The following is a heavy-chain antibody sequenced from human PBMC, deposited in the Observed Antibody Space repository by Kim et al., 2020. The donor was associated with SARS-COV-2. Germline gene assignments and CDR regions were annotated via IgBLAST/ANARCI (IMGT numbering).Heavy chain of an antibody. CDR3: AKNQEYQLLLPHDAFDI. J-gene: IGHJ3*02. CDR1: GFSFRNYA. Sequence: GGSLRLSCAAAGFSFRNYAMSWVRQAPGKGLEWVSAISGSGGHTYYADSVKGRFTISRDNAKNTLYVQMNSLRAEDTAVYYCAKNQEYQLLLPHDAFDIWGQGTMVIVSS. V-gene: IGHV3-23*01. D-gene: IGHD2-2*01. CDR2: ISGSGGHT.